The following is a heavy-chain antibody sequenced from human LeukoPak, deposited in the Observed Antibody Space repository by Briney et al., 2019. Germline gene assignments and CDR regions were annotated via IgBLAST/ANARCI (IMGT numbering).Heavy chain of an antibody. CDR1: GFTFSSYG. D-gene: IGHD1-26*01. J-gene: IGHJ6*03. Sequence: QTGGSLRLSCAASGFTFSSYGMHWVRQAPGKGLEWVAFIRYDGSNKYYADSVKGRFTISRDNSKNTLYLQMNSLRAEDTAVYYCAKDSKIVGATFRSYHYMDVWGKGTAVTVSS. CDR2: IRYDGSNK. CDR3: AKDSKIVGATFRSYHYMDV. V-gene: IGHV3-30*02.